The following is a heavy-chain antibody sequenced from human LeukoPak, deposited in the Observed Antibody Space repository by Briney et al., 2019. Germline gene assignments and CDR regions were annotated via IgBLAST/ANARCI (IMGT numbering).Heavy chain of an antibody. CDR1: GASISSYY. CDR3: ARPTGDGFDI. D-gene: IGHD1-1*01. J-gene: IGHJ3*02. V-gene: IGHV4-4*07. CDR2: ISTSGST. Sequence: PSETLSLTCTVSGASISSYYWSWIRQPAGKGLEWIGRISTSGSTNYNPSLKSRVTMSVDTSKNQFSLKLNSLTAADTAVYYCARPTGDGFDIWGQGTVVTVSS.